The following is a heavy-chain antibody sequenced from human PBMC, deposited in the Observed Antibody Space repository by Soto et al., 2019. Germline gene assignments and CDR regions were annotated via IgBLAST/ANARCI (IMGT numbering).Heavy chain of an antibody. D-gene: IGHD3-16*01. Sequence: GGSLRLSWAVSGLNVRRYVMSWVRQAPGKGLEWVASIKEDGSEIYYLQSVRGRFAISRDSAGNALQLAMNYLSAEDTATYFCARDIGFDYVNWRQGTLVTXS. V-gene: IGHV3-7*01. J-gene: IGHJ4*02. CDR1: GLNVRRYV. CDR2: IKEDGSEI. CDR3: ARDIGFDYVN.